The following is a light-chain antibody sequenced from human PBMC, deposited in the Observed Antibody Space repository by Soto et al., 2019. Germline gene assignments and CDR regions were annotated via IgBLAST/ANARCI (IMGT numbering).Light chain of an antibody. CDR3: QQRTNGPIT. J-gene: IGKJ5*01. CDR2: DAS. V-gene: IGKV3-11*01. CDR1: QSVSSY. Sequence: EIVLTQSPATLSLSPGERATLSCRASQSVSSYLAWSQQKPGQAPSLLIYDASTRATGIPARFSASGSGTDFTLTLSSLAPEDFEVYYCQQRTNGPITPGQRTRLEIK.